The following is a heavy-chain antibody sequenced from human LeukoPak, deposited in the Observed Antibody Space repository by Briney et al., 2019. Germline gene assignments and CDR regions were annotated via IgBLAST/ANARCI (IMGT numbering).Heavy chain of an antibody. CDR3: ARGAGYDILTGSPARTFGSGDY. V-gene: IGHV3-21*01. CDR2: ISSSSSYI. CDR1: GFTFSSYS. Sequence: TGGSLRLSCAASGFTFSSYSMNWVRQAPGKGLEWVSSISSSSSYIYYADSVKGRFTISRDNAKNSLYLQMNSLRAEDTAVYYCARGAGYDILTGSPARTFGSGDYWGQGTLVTVSS. D-gene: IGHD3-9*01. J-gene: IGHJ4*02.